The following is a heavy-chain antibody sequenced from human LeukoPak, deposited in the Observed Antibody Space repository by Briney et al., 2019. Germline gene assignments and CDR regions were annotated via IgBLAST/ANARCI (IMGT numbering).Heavy chain of an antibody. D-gene: IGHD6-13*01. CDR2: ISGSGGST. J-gene: IGHJ4*02. CDR3: ARDNMRDGGIAAAGTDY. V-gene: IGHV3-23*01. Sequence: GGSLRLSCAASGFTFSNYAMNWVRQAPGKGLEWVSGISGSGGSTYYADSVKGRFTISRDNSKNTLYLQMSSLRAEDTAVYYCARDNMRDGGIAAAGTDYWGQGTLVAVSS. CDR1: GFTFSNYA.